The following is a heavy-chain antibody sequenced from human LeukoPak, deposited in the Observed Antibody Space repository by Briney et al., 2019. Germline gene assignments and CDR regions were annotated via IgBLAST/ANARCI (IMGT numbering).Heavy chain of an antibody. CDR2: ISGSGGST. CDR3: AKGRYYDSSGLNAFDI. CDR1: GFTFSSYA. V-gene: IGHV3-23*01. Sequence: AGGSLRLSCAASGFTFSSYAMSWVRQAPGKGLEWVSAISGSGGSTYYADSVKGRFTISRDNSKNTLYLQMNSLRAEDTAVYYCAKGRYYDSSGLNAFDIWGQGTMVTVSS. J-gene: IGHJ3*02. D-gene: IGHD3-22*01.